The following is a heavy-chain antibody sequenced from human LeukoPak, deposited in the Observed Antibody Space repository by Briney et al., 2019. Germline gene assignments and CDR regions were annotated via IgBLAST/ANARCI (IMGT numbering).Heavy chain of an antibody. CDR1: GFTFSDYG. D-gene: IGHD6-19*01. CDR2: IWYDGRTK. J-gene: IGHJ4*02. V-gene: IGHV3-33*01. Sequence: PGGSLRLSCGVSGFTFSDYGMHWVRQAPGKGLEWLALIWYDGRTKFHADSVKGRFTISRDNSANTLYLQMSSLRVEDTAVYYCAREWGRIAVAGGPGYWGQGARVTVSS. CDR3: AREWGRIAVAGGPGY.